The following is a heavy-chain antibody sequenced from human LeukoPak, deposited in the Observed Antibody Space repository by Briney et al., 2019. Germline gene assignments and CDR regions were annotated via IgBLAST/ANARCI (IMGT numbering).Heavy chain of an antibody. CDR1: GYTFTIYY. J-gene: IGHJ4*02. CDR2: INPSGGST. CDR3: ARDPSGSSWSRNFFDY. D-gene: IGHD1-26*01. V-gene: IGHV1-46*01. Sequence: VASVKVSCKASGYTFTIYYIHWVRQAPGQGLEWMGIINPSGGSTNYAQKFQGRVTMTRDVSTSTVYMELSSLKSEDTAVYYCARDPSGSSWSRNFFDYWGQGTLVTVSS.